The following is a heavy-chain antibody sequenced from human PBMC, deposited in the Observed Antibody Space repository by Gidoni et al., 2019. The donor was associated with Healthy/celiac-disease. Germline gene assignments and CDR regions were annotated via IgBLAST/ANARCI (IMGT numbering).Heavy chain of an antibody. J-gene: IGHJ6*02. CDR3: AKDFSGLTTVTQPEVYYYYYGMDV. D-gene: IGHD4-17*01. CDR1: GFTFSSYA. V-gene: IGHV3-23*01. Sequence: EVQLLESGGGLVQPGGSLRLSCAASGFTFSSYAMIWVRQAPGKGLEWVSAISGSGGSTYYADSVKGRFTISRDNSKNTLYLQMNSLRAEDTAVYYCAKDFSGLTTVTQPEVYYYYYGMDVWGQGTTVTVSS. CDR2: ISGSGGST.